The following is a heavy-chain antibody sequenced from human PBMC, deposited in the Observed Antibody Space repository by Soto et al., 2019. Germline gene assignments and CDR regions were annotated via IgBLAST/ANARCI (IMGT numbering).Heavy chain of an antibody. D-gene: IGHD7-27*01. CDR2: IYNSETT. Sequence: WIWIRQPPGKGLEWIGYIYNSETTNYNPSLKRRVTMLLDTSKNQFSLILTSVTAADTAVYYCARDRILGGLDVWGQGTTVTVSS. V-gene: IGHV4-59*01. J-gene: IGHJ6*02. CDR3: ARDRILGGLDV.